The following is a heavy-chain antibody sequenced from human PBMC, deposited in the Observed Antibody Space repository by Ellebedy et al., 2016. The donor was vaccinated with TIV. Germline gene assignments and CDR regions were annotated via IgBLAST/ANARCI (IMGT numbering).Heavy chain of an antibody. CDR3: ASPKVAGTFDY. CDR2: ISFDGYDK. D-gene: IGHD6-19*01. J-gene: IGHJ4*02. Sequence: GESLKIPCAASGFTFSNSAMHWIRQAPGKGLEWVAVISFDGYDKFYADSVKGRFTVSRDNYKNTLYLQMNSLRAEETDVYYCASPKVAGTFDYWGQGTLVTVSS. CDR1: GFTFSNSA. V-gene: IGHV3-30*03.